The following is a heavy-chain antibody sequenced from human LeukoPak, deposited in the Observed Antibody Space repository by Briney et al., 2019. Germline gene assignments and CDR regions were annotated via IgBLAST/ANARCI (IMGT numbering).Heavy chain of an antibody. Sequence: ASETLSLTCTVSGGSISSGGYYWSWIRQHPGKGLEWIGHIYYSGSTYYNPSLKSRITISVDTSKNQFSLKLSSVTAADTAVYYCARVHYDSSGYYYRFDYWGQGTLVTVSS. CDR3: ARVHYDSSGYYYRFDY. CDR1: GGSISSGGYY. CDR2: IYYSGST. D-gene: IGHD3-22*01. J-gene: IGHJ4*02. V-gene: IGHV4-31*03.